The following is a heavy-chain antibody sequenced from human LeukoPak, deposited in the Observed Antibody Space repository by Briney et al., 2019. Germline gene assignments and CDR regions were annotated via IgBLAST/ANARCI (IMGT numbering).Heavy chain of an antibody. D-gene: IGHD3-22*01. Sequence: PGGSLRLSCAASGFTFGSYEMNWVRQAPGKGLEWVSYISSTGSTLYYADSLKGRFTISRDKAKNSQYLQMNSLRAEDTAVYYCARSRWGSSGYYLDYWGQGTLVTVSS. V-gene: IGHV3-48*03. CDR3: ARSRWGSSGYYLDY. CDR1: GFTFGSYE. CDR2: ISSTGSTL. J-gene: IGHJ4*02.